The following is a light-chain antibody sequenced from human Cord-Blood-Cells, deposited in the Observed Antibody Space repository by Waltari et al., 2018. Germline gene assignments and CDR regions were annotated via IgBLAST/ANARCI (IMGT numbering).Light chain of an antibody. CDR3: QQRSNWPPMYT. J-gene: IGKJ2*01. Sequence: EIVLTQSPATLCLSPGERAPLSCRASQSVSSYLAWYQQKPGQAPRLLIYDASNRATGIPARFSGSGSGTDFTLTISSLEPEDFAVYYCQQRSNWPPMYTFGQGTKLEIK. CDR2: DAS. V-gene: IGKV3-11*01. CDR1: QSVSSY.